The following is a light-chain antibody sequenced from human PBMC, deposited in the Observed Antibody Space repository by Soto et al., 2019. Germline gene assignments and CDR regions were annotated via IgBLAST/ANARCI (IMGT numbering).Light chain of an antibody. Sequence: QSVLTQPASVSGSPGQSITISCTGTSSDVGGYNYVSWYQQHPGKANKLMNYDVSNRPSEVSNSFSGSKSGNTASLTISGLQAEDEADYYCSSYTSSSTRVFGTGTKVTVL. CDR2: DVS. V-gene: IGLV2-14*01. J-gene: IGLJ1*01. CDR3: SSYTSSSTRV. CDR1: SSDVGGYNY.